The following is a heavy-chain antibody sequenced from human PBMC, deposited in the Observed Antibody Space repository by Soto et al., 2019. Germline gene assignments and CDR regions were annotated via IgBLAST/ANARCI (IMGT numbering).Heavy chain of an antibody. Sequence: QVQLVQSGAEVKKPGSSVKVSCKASGGTFSNYPFTWVRQAPGQGLEWMGGIIPIFGTVTYAQKFQGRLTISADESTSTAYMEVSALTSEDTAVYYCARPRTVATTKGYDYWGQGTLVTVSS. V-gene: IGHV1-69*01. CDR3: ARPRTVATTKGYDY. D-gene: IGHD1-1*01. CDR1: GGTFSNYP. CDR2: IIPIFGTV. J-gene: IGHJ4*02.